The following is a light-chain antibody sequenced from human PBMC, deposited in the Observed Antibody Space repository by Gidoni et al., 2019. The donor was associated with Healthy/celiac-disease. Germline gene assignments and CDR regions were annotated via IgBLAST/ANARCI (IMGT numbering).Light chain of an antibody. Sequence: IQMTQSPSSLSASVGDRVTITCRASQSISSSVNWYQQNPGKAPKLLIYAASSLQSGVPSRFSGSGSGTDFTLTISSLQPEDFATYYCQQSYSTPPLTFGGGTKVEIK. V-gene: IGKV1-39*01. CDR2: AAS. CDR1: QSISSS. CDR3: QQSYSTPPLT. J-gene: IGKJ4*01.